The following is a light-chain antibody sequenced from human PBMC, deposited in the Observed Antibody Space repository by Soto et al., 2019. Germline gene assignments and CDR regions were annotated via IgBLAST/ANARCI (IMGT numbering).Light chain of an antibody. CDR3: SSYAGSNKSV. J-gene: IGLJ1*01. V-gene: IGLV2-8*01. Sequence: QSALTQPPSASGSTGQSVTISCTGTSSDVGGYNYVSWYQQHPGKAPKLMIYEVSKRPSGVPDRFSGSKSGNTASLTVSGLQPEDEADYYCSSYAGSNKSVFGTGTKLTVL. CDR2: EVS. CDR1: SSDVGGYNY.